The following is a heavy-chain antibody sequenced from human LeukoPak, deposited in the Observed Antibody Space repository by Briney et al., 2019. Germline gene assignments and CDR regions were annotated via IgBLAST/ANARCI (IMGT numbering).Heavy chain of an antibody. CDR3: GATMTTRKGVDY. D-gene: IGHD4-17*01. CDR1: GFTFSSYA. J-gene: IGHJ4*02. Sequence: GGSLRLSCAASGFTFSSYAMSWVRQAPGKGLEWVSAISAGGGIIYYADSVKGRFTISRDNSKNTLYLQMNSLGAEDTAVYYCGATMTTRKGVDYWGQGTLVTVSS. CDR2: ISAGGGII. V-gene: IGHV3-23*01.